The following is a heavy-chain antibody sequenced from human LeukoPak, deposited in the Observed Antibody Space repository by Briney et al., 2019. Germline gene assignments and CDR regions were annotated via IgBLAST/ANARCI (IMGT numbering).Heavy chain of an antibody. Sequence: GGSLRLSCTASGLTFSTYWMSWVRQAPGKGLEWVANMNEDGSKKYYVGSVRGRFTISRDNAKTSLYLQMSSLRAEDTAVSYCARAMNHAFNIWGQGAMVTVSS. V-gene: IGHV3-7*03. J-gene: IGHJ3*02. CDR1: GLTFSTYW. CDR2: MNEDGSKK. CDR3: ARAMNHAFNI.